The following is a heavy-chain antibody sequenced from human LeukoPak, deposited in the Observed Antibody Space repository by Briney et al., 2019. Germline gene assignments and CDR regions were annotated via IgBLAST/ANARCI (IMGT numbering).Heavy chain of an antibody. CDR1: GFTFSSYG. D-gene: IGHD3-22*01. Sequence: QPGGSLRLSCAASGFTFSSYGMHWVRQAPGKGLEWVAFIRYDGSNKYYADSVKGRFTISRDNSKNTLYLQMNSLRAEDTAVYYCAKDWGLVYYDSGGHSSWGQGTLVTVSS. V-gene: IGHV3-30*02. CDR3: AKDWGLVYYDSGGHSS. J-gene: IGHJ5*02. CDR2: IRYDGSNK.